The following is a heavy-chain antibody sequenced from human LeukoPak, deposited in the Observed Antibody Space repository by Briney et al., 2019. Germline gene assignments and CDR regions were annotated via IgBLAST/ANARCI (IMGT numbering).Heavy chain of an antibody. CDR2: IRGGGGSA. V-gene: IGHV3-23*01. J-gene: IGHJ4*02. CDR3: AKEASSYSYFDY. D-gene: IGHD2-15*01. CDR1: GFTFSTYA. Sequence: PGGSLRLSCAASGFTFSTYAMSWVRQAPEKGLEWVSAIRGGGGSASYADSVKGRFTISRDNSQNTLYLQMNSLRAEDTAVYYCAKEASSYSYFDYWGQGTLVTVSS.